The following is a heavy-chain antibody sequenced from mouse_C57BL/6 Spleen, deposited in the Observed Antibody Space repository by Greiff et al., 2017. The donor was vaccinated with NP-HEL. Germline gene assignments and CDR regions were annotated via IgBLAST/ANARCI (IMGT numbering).Heavy chain of an antibody. J-gene: IGHJ3*01. V-gene: IGHV5-6*01. D-gene: IGHD1-1*01. CDR3: AGPYGSSYAWFAY. CDR1: GFTFSSYG. Sequence: EVKLMESGGDLVKPGGSLKLSCAASGFTFSSYGMSWVRQTPDKRLEWVATISSGGSYTYYPDSVKGRFTFSRANAKNTLYLQMSRLKSEDTAMYYCAGPYGSSYAWFAYWGQGTLVTVSA. CDR2: ISSGGSYT.